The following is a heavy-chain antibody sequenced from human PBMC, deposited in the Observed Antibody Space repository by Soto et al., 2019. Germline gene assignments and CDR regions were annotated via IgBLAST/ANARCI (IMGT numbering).Heavy chain of an antibody. CDR3: ARGLEYSSGLNY. J-gene: IGHJ4*02. D-gene: IGHD6-19*01. Sequence: SVKVSCKASGYSFTSYDINWVRQATGQGLEWMGWMNPNSGNTGYAQKFQGRVTMTRNTSISTAYMELSSLRSEDTAVYYCARGLEYSSGLNYWGQGTLVTVSS. V-gene: IGHV1-8*01. CDR1: GYSFTSYD. CDR2: MNPNSGNT.